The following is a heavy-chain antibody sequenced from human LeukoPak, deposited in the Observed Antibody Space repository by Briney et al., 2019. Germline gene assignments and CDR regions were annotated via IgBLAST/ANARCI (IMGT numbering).Heavy chain of an antibody. Sequence: GGSLRLSCEASGFPFGDYYMTWIRQAPGKGLEWISYISRSGDTLYYADSVEGRFTISRDNAKNSLFLQMNSLRADDTAVYYCAREVVIFPDYYYYGMDVWGQGTTVTVSS. CDR3: AREVVIFPDYYYYGMDV. J-gene: IGHJ6*02. V-gene: IGHV3-11*01. CDR2: ISRSGDTL. CDR1: GFPFGDYY. D-gene: IGHD2/OR15-2a*01.